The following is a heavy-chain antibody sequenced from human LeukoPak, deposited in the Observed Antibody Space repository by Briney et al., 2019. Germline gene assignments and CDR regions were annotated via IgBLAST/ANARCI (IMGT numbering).Heavy chain of an antibody. CDR3: ARDLYYGDDY. D-gene: IGHD4-17*01. V-gene: IGHV3-48*03. CDR1: GFTFDDYG. J-gene: IGHJ4*02. CDR2: ISSSGSTI. Sequence: GGSLRLSCAASGFTFDDYGMSWVRQAPGKGLEWVSYISSSGSTIYYADSVKGRFTISRDNAKNSLYLQMNSLRAEDTAVYYCARDLYYGDDYWGQGTLVTVSS.